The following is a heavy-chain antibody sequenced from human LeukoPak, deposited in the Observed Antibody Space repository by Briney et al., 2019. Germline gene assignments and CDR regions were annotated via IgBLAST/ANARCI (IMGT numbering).Heavy chain of an antibody. CDR2: INHSGST. CDR1: GGSFSGYY. D-gene: IGHD1-7*01. V-gene: IGHV4-34*01. CDR3: ARDYSITGTTPTIDY. J-gene: IGHJ4*02. Sequence: SETLSPTCAVYGGSFSGYYWSWIRQPPGKGLEWIGEINHSGSTNYNPSLKSRVTISVDTSKNQFSLKLSSVTAADTAVYYCARDYSITGTTPTIDYWGQGTLVTVSS.